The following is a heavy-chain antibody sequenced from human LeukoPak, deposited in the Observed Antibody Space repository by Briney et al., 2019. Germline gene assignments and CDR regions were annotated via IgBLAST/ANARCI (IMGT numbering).Heavy chain of an antibody. V-gene: IGHV1-2*02. CDR2: INPNSGGT. CDR3: ASSGEYCSSTSCSYYYYYGMDV. D-gene: IGHD2-2*01. Sequence: ASVKVSCKASGYAFTGYYMHWVLQAPGQGLEWMGWINPNSGGTNYAQKFQGRVTMTRDTSISTAYMELSRLRSDDTAVYYCASSGEYCSSTSCSYYYYYGMDVWGQGTTVTVSS. J-gene: IGHJ6*02. CDR1: GYAFTGYY.